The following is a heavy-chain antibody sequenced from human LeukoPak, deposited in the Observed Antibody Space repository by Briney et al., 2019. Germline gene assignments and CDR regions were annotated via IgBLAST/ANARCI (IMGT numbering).Heavy chain of an antibody. J-gene: IGHJ5*02. D-gene: IGHD3-3*01. CDR3: ARGGRGTIFGVVISPQNWFDP. V-gene: IGHV4-34*01. Sequence: PSETLSLTCAVYGGSFSGYYWSWIRQPPGKGLEWIGEINHSGSTNYNPSLKSRVTISVDTSKNQFSLKLSSVTAADTAVYYCARGGRGTIFGVVISPQNWFDPWGQGTLVTVSS. CDR2: INHSGST. CDR1: GGSFSGYY.